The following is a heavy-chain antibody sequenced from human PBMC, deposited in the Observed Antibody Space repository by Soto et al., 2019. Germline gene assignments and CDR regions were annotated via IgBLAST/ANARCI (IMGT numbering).Heavy chain of an antibody. D-gene: IGHD6-19*01. J-gene: IGHJ6*02. CDR2: IYYSGST. CDR1: GGSISSYY. CDR3: ARVEVGYSSGWYPMRYYYYGTDV. V-gene: IGHV4-59*01. Sequence: SETLSLTCTVSGGSISSYYWSWIRQPPGKGLEWIGYIYYSGSTNYNPSLKSRVTISVDTSKNQFSLKLSSVTAADTAVYYCARVEVGYSSGWYPMRYYYYGTDVWGQGTTVTVSS.